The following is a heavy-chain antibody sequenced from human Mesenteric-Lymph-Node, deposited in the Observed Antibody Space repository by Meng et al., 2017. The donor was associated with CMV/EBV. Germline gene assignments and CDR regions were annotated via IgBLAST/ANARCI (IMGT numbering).Heavy chain of an antibody. V-gene: IGHV1-2*02. CDR3: ARGRWEVLWGDY. D-gene: IGHD1-26*01. J-gene: IGHJ4*02. CDR2: INSNSGGT. Sequence: ASVKVSCKASGYTFTGYYIHWVRQAPGQGLEWMGWINSNSGGTNYAQKFQGRVTMIRDTSISTAYMELSSLTSDDTAVYCCARGRWEVLWGDYWGQGTLVTVSS. CDR1: GYTFTGYY.